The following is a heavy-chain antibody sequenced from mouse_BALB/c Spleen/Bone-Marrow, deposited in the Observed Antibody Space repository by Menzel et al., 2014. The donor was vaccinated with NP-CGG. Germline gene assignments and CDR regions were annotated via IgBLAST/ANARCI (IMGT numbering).Heavy chain of an antibody. CDR1: GYTFTDYV. CDR3: ARSKPYYAQGT. V-gene: IGHV1-77*01. Sequence: QVQLQQSGPELVKPGASVKMSCKASGYTFTDYVINWVRQRTGQGLEWIGEIYPGSGSTHHNEKFMGKATLTADKSSNTVYMHHSGQSSGDSAVYYWARSKPYYAQGTWGQGTSVTVST. D-gene: IGHD1-1*02. CDR2: IYPGSGST. J-gene: IGHJ4*01.